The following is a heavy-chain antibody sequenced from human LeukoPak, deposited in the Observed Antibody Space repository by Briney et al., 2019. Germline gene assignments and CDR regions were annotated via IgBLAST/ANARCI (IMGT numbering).Heavy chain of an antibody. J-gene: IGHJ4*02. V-gene: IGHV3-23*01. CDR3: AKRGVVIRVILVGFYKEAYYFDS. D-gene: IGHD3-22*01. CDR2: MSGSGGET. CDR1: GITLSNYG. Sequence: GSLRLSCAVSGITLSNYGMSWVRKAPGKGLEWVAGMSGSGGETNYADSVKGRFTVSRDNSKNTLYLQMKSLRAEDTAVYFCAKRGVVIRVILVGFYKEAYYFDSWGQGALVTVSS.